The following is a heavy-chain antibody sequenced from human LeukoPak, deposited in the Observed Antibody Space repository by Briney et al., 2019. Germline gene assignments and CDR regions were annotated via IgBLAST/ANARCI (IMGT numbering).Heavy chain of an antibody. V-gene: IGHV3-23*01. Sequence: GGSLKLSCAASGFSFSTYAMSWVRQAPGKGLEWVSATSGSGDNTYYADSVKGRFTISRDNSRNTLYLQMNSLRAEDTAVYYCAKDYGSGSYLPGYWGQGTLVTVSS. J-gene: IGHJ4*02. CDR1: GFSFSTYA. D-gene: IGHD3-10*01. CDR3: AKDYGSGSYLPGY. CDR2: TSGSGDNT.